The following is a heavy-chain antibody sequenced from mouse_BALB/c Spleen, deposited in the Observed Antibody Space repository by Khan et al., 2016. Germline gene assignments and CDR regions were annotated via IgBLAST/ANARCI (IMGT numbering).Heavy chain of an antibody. CDR2: ISSGGSYT. CDR3: ARQHDYDDFDY. Sequence: EVELVESGGDLVKPGGSLKLSCAASGFTFSSYGMSWVRQTPDKRLEWVATISSGGSYTYYPDSVKGRFTISRDNAKNTLYLQMSSLKSEDTAMYYCARQHDYDDFDYWGQGTTLTVSS. V-gene: IGHV5-6*01. J-gene: IGHJ2*01. D-gene: IGHD2-4*01. CDR1: GFTFSSYG.